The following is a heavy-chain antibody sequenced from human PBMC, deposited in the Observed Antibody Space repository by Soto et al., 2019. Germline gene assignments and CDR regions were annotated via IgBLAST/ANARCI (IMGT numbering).Heavy chain of an antibody. Sequence: GGSLRLSCAASGFTFSNAWMSWVRQAPGKGLERVGRIKSKTDGGTTDYAAPVKGRFTISRDDSKNTLYLQMNSLKTEDTAVYYCTTDVGDDFWSGYPLWGQGTMVTVSS. V-gene: IGHV3-15*01. CDR3: TTDVGDDFWSGYPL. CDR1: GFTFSNAW. CDR2: IKSKTDGGTT. D-gene: IGHD3-3*01. J-gene: IGHJ3*01.